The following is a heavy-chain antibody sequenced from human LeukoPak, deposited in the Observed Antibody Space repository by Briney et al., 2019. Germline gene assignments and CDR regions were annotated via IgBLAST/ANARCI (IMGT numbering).Heavy chain of an antibody. Sequence: SETLSLTCAVYGGSFSGYYWSWIRQPPGKGLEWIGEINHSGSTNYNPSLKSRVTISVDTSKNQFSLKLSPVTAADTAMYYCARGWGSAMIRGPAGDSWGQGTLVTVSS. CDR3: ARGWGSAMIRGPAGDS. V-gene: IGHV4-34*01. D-gene: IGHD3-10*01. CDR1: GGSFSGYY. CDR2: INHSGST. J-gene: IGHJ5*02.